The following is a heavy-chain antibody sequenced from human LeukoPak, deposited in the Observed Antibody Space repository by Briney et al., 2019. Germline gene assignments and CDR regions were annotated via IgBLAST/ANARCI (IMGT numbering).Heavy chain of an antibody. CDR2: ISGDGYNT. J-gene: IGHJ4*02. V-gene: IGHV3-23*01. D-gene: IGHD3-16*02. CDR1: GFTFTSYA. CDR3: ARSSWGDYLWGSYRPYYLDY. Sequence: GGSLRLSCAASGFTFTSYAMGWVRQAPGKGLEWVSGISGDGYNTYYADSVKGRLTISRDNSKNTLYLQMDSLRVEDTAVYYCARSSWGDYLWGSYRPYYLDYWGQGTLVTVSS.